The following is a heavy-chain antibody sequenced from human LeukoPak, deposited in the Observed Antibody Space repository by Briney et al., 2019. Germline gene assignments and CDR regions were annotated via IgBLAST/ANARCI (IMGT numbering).Heavy chain of an antibody. CDR2: INHNGNVN. CDR1: GFTFSSYW. V-gene: IGHV3-7*03. CDR3: ARGGGFDV. D-gene: IGHD2-15*01. Sequence: GGSLRLSCAASGFTFSSYWMNWARQAPGKGLEWVASINHNGNVNYYVDSVKGRFTISRDNAKNSLYLQMSNLRAEDTAVYFCARGGGFDVWGQGATVTVSS. J-gene: IGHJ6*02.